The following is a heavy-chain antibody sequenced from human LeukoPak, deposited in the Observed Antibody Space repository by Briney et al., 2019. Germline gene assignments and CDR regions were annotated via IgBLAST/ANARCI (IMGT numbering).Heavy chain of an antibody. CDR3: ARDLPSSASRAFDN. CDR2: INPNSGGT. Sequence: GASVKVSCKASGYTFTVYYMHWVRQAPGQGLEWMGWINPNSGGTNYAQKFQGRVTMTRDTSISTAYMDLSRLRSDDTAVYYCARDLPSSASRAFDNWGQGTMVTVSS. J-gene: IGHJ3*02. D-gene: IGHD3-22*01. V-gene: IGHV1-2*02. CDR1: GYTFTVYY.